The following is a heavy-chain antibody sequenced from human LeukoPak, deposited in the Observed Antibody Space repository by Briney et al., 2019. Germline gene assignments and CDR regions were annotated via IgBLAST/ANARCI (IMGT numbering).Heavy chain of an antibody. Sequence: TGGSLRLSRAASGFTFSSYWMTWVRQAPGRGLEWVANIKQDGRETYYVDSVKGRFTISRDNAKNSLYLQMKSLGAEDTAVYFCARDRLSTPVAGKKGRPYNDGMDVWGQGTTVTVS. CDR2: IKQDGRET. CDR3: ARDRLSTPVAGKKGRPYNDGMDV. D-gene: IGHD6-19*01. V-gene: IGHV3-7*01. CDR1: GFTFSSYW. J-gene: IGHJ6*02.